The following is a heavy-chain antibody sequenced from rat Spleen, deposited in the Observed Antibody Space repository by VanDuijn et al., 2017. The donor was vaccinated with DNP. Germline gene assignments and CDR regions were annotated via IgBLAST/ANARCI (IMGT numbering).Heavy chain of an antibody. CDR1: GFTFSNYD. Sequence: EVQLVESGGGLVQPGRSLKLSCAASGFTFSNYDMAWVRQAPTKGLEWVASISPSGGSTYYPDSVKGRFTISRDNAKSTLYLQMNSLRSEDTATYYCARQELRRLYWFAYWGQGTLVTVSS. D-gene: IGHD1-11*01. CDR2: ISPSGGST. V-gene: IGHV5S23*01. CDR3: ARQELRRLYWFAY. J-gene: IGHJ3*01.